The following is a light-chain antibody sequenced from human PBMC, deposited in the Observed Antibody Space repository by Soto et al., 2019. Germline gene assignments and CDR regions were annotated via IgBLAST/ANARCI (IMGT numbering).Light chain of an antibody. J-gene: IGKJ5*01. CDR2: DAS. V-gene: IGKV3-20*01. CDR1: RTVIRNN. CDR3: QQYGSSAPIT. Sequence: EIVFTQSPDTLSLSPVERATLSFRASRTVIRNNLAWHQQKPGQAPRLLIYDASNRATGIPARFSGSGSDTDFTLTIRRLQPEDSAVYYCQQYGSSAPITCGQGTRREIK.